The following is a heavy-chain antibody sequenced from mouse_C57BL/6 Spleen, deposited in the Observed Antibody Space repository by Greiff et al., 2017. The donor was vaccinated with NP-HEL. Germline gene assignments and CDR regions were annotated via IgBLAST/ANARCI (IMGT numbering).Heavy chain of an antibody. CDR2: IDPSDSET. Sequence: QLQQPGAELVRPGSSVKLSCKASGYTFTSYWMHWVKQRPIQGLEWIGNIDPSDSETHYNQKFKDKATLTVDKSSSTAYMQLSSLTSEDSAVYYCARKTAQAYAMDYWGQGTSVTVSS. D-gene: IGHD3-2*02. CDR1: GYTFTSYW. J-gene: IGHJ4*01. V-gene: IGHV1-52*01. CDR3: ARKTAQAYAMDY.